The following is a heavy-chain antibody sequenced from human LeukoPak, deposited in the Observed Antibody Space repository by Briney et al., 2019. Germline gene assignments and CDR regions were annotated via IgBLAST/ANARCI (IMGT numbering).Heavy chain of an antibody. Sequence: GASVKVSCKASGYTFTSYGISWVRQAPGQGLEWMGWINAYNGYTSYAQKLQGRVTMTTDTSTSTAYMELRSLRSDDTAVYYCGGDLNKSFRGVTPEGSDYWGQGTLVTVSS. CDR2: INAYNGYT. J-gene: IGHJ4*02. D-gene: IGHD4-23*01. CDR1: GYTFTSYG. V-gene: IGHV1-18*01. CDR3: GGDLNKSFRGVTPEGSDY.